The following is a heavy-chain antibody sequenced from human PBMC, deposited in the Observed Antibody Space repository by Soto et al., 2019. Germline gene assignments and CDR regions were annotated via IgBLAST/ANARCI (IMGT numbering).Heavy chain of an antibody. V-gene: IGHV3-23*01. J-gene: IGHJ5*02. CDR2: ISGSGGST. CDR3: AKWKKWLAYNWFDP. CDR1: GFTFSSYA. Sequence: AGSLRLSCSASGFTFSSYAMSWVRQAPGKGLEWVSAISGSGGSTYYADSVKGRFTISRDNSKNTLYLQMNSLRAEDTAVYYCAKWKKWLAYNWFDPWGQGTLVTVSS. D-gene: IGHD6-19*01.